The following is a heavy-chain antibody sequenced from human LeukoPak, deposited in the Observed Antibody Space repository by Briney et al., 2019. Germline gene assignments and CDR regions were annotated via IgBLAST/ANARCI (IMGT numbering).Heavy chain of an antibody. CDR1: GFTFSSYS. D-gene: IGHD5-18*01. V-gene: IGHV3-21*01. CDR3: ARESVQLGAFDI. CDR2: ISSSSSYI. Sequence: PGGSLRLSCAASGFTFSSYSMNWVRQAPGKGLEWVSSISSSSSYIYYADSVKGRFTISRDNAKNSLYLQMNSLRAEDTAVYYCARESVQLGAFDIWGQGTMVTVSS. J-gene: IGHJ3*02.